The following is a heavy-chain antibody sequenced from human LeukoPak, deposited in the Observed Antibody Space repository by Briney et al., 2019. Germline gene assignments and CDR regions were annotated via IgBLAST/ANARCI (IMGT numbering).Heavy chain of an antibody. CDR3: ARVTEGYCSGGSCLNWFDP. CDR2: ISAYNGNT. Sequence: ASVKVSCKASGYTFTSYGISWVRQAPGQGLEWMGWISAYNGNTNYAQKLQGRVTMTTDTSTSTAYMELRSLRSDDTAVYYCARVTEGYCSGGSCLNWFDPWGQGTLVTVSS. V-gene: IGHV1-18*01. J-gene: IGHJ5*02. CDR1: GYTFTSYG. D-gene: IGHD2-15*01.